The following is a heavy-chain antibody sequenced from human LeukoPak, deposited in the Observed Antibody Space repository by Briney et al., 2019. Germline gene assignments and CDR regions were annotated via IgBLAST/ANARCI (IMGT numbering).Heavy chain of an antibody. Sequence: GGSLRLSCATSGFPFSDFSMTWVRQAPGKGLEWISATNSGGTTTYYAESVKGRFTISRDNFKNALYLQMSSLRVEDTAIYYCAKQSYARSLGEGGPGTLVTVSS. V-gene: IGHV3-23*01. CDR3: AKQSYARSLGE. CDR2: TNSGGTTT. CDR1: GFPFSDFS. J-gene: IGHJ4*02. D-gene: IGHD3-10*02.